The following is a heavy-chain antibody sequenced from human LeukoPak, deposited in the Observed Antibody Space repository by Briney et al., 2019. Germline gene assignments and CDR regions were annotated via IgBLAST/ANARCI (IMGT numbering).Heavy chain of an antibody. CDR1: GSTFSSYW. CDR2: IKQDGSEK. V-gene: IGHV3-7*03. CDR3: AKENRAGNAFDI. J-gene: IGHJ3*02. D-gene: IGHD6-13*01. Sequence: PGGSLRLSCAASGSTFSSYWMSWVRQAPGKGLEWVANIKQDGSEKYYVDSVKGRFTISRDNAKNSLYLQMNSLRAEDTAVYYCAKENRAGNAFDIWGQGTMVTVSS.